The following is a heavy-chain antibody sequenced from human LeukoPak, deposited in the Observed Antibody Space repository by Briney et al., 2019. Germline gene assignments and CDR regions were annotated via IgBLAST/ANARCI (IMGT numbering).Heavy chain of an antibody. V-gene: IGHV6-1*01. CDR3: ARGSNSALDI. J-gene: IGHJ3*02. D-gene: IGHD4-23*01. Sequence: NXIRQSPXXXLDWLGRAYYRSKWSNDYAPSVRSRINISPDTSQNQFSLQLNSVTPDDTAVYYCARGSNSALDIWGRGTMVTVSS. CDR2: AYYRSKWSN.